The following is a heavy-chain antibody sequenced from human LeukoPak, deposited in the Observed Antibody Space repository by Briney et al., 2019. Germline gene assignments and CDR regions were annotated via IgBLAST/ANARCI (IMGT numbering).Heavy chain of an antibody. J-gene: IGHJ6*03. D-gene: IGHD5-24*01. CDR2: INHSGST. CDR3: ARRREEQFFYYYFVDV. CDR1: GRSFSGYY. V-gene: IGHV4-34*01. Sequence: PSETLSLTCAVYGRSFSGYYWSWSRQPPGKGLEWIGEINHSGSTNYNPSLKSRVTISLDTSKNQFSLNLSSVTAADTAVYYCARRREEQFFYYYFVDVWRKGTMASVSS.